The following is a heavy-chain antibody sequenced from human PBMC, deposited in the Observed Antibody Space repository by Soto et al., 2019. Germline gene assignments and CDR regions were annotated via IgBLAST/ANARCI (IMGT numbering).Heavy chain of an antibody. D-gene: IGHD2-21*01. Sequence: NPSETLSLTCTVSGGPISSGDYYWSWIRQPPGKGLEWIGYIYYSGSTYYNPSLKSRVTISVDTSKNQFSLKLSSVTAADTAVYYCARELLAYGYFDYWGQGTLVTVSS. CDR1: GGPISSGDYY. CDR3: ARELLAYGYFDY. J-gene: IGHJ4*02. V-gene: IGHV4-30-4*01. CDR2: IYYSGST.